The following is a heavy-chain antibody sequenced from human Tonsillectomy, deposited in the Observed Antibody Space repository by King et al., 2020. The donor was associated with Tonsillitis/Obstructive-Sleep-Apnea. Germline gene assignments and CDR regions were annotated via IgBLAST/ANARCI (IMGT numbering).Heavy chain of an antibody. J-gene: IGHJ3*01. CDR1: GYTLTELS. D-gene: IGHD2-2*01. CDR3: ARESGLVVPRARNNSFDV. CDR2: FDPEDGET. Sequence: QLVQSGAEVKKPGASVKVSCKVSGYTLTELSIHWVRQAPGKGLEWMGGFDPEDGETIYAQKFQGRVTMTEDTSTDTAYMELSSLRSDDTALYYCARESGLVVPRARNNSFDVWGQGKMLTVSS. V-gene: IGHV1-24*01.